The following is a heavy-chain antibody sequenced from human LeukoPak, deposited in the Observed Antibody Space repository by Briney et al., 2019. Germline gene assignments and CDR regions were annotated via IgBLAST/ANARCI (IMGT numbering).Heavy chain of an antibody. CDR3: ARFPLQGGSYEVVS. Sequence: GGSLRLSCAASGFTFSRYGMNWVRQAPGKGLEWVSYISSSSNTVNYADSVKGRFTTSRDNALNSLYLQMSCLRAEDTAVYFCARFPLQGGSYEVVSWGQGTLVTVSS. CDR2: ISSSSNTV. V-gene: IGHV3-48*01. CDR1: GFTFSRYG. J-gene: IGHJ5*02. D-gene: IGHD1-26*01.